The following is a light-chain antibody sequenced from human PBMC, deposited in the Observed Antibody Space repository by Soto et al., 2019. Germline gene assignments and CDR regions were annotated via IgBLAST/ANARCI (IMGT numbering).Light chain of an antibody. CDR2: GAS. CDR1: QTVTGNY. V-gene: IGKV3-20*01. J-gene: IGKJ4*01. Sequence: ENVLTQSPGTLSLSPGERATLSCRASQTVTGNYLAWYQQKPDQAPRLLVYGASSRATGIPDRFSGRGSGTDFTRIITRLEPEDSAVYYGHQYGASPLHVSSPLPFGGGTKVEIK. CDR3: HQYGASPLHVSSPLP.